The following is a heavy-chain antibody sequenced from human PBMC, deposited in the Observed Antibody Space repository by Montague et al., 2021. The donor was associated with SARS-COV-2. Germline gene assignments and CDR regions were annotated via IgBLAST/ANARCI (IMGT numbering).Heavy chain of an antibody. D-gene: IGHD1-1*01. CDR3: ARGAPGY. CDR2: INYGGST. Sequence: SETLSLTCAVYGGSFSDYHWTWIRQSPGEGLEWIGQINYGGSTKNNPSLKSRATISIDTSKNQFSLKLTSVTAADTAVYYRARGAPGYWGQGTLVTVSS. V-gene: IGHV4-34*04. CDR1: GGSFSDYH. J-gene: IGHJ4*02.